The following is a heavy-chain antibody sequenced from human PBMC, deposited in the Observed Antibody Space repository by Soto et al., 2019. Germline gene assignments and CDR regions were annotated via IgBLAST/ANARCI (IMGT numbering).Heavy chain of an antibody. V-gene: IGHV1-69*01. CDR3: ARDGGRHSGGIDY. Sequence: QVQLVQSGAEVKKPGSSVKVSCKASGGTFSSYSINWVRQAPGQGREWMGETIPIFGTANYAQKFQGRVTITADESTSTAYMELSSLRSEDTAVYYCARDGGRHSGGIDYWGQGTLVTVSS. CDR1: GGTFSSYS. J-gene: IGHJ4*02. CDR2: TIPIFGTA. D-gene: IGHD1-26*01.